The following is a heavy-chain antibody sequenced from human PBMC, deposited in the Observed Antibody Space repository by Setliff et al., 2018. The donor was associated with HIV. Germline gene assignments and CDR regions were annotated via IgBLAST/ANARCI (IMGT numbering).Heavy chain of an antibody. Sequence: KPSETLSLTCTVSGGSISGTSYYWGWIRQPPGKRLEWIGNIYYSGGTDYHPSLKSRVTISVDTSKNQFSLKLGSVTAADTAVYFCARRFEQWLAFDYWGQGTLVTVSS. V-gene: IGHV4-39*01. CDR1: GGSISGTSYY. CDR3: ARRFEQWLAFDY. CDR2: IYYSGGT. J-gene: IGHJ4*02. D-gene: IGHD6-19*01.